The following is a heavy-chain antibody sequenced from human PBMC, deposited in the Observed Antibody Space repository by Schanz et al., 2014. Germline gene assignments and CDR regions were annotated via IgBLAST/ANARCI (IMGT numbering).Heavy chain of an antibody. CDR3: ARKMKLGVYGGKGHDSLDI. D-gene: IGHD4-17*01. V-gene: IGHV3-23*04. CDR1: GFNFSSYS. Sequence: VQLVESGGGVVQPGRSLRLSCAASGFNFSSYSLNWVRQAPGKGLEWVSAISGGGGTTYYTDSVKGRFTISRDNAKNTLYLQMNTLRAEDTAVYYCARKMKLGVYGGKGHDSLDIWGQGTMVTVSS. J-gene: IGHJ3*02. CDR2: ISGGGGTT.